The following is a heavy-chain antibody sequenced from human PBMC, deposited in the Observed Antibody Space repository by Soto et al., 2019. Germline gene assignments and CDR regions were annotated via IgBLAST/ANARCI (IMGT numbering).Heavy chain of an antibody. CDR2: IYYSGST. J-gene: IGHJ4*02. CDR1: GGSISSYY. V-gene: IGHV4-59*08. D-gene: IGHD5-12*01. CDR3: ARHDPGGYLPWYYFDY. Sequence: SETLSLTCTVSGGSISSYYWSWIRQPPGKGLEWIGYIYYSGSTNYNPSLKSRVTISVDTSKNQFSLKLSSVTAADTAVYYCARHDPGGYLPWYYFDYWGQGTLVTVSS.